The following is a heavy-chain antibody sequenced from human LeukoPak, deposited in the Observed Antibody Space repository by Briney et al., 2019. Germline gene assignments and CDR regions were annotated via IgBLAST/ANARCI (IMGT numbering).Heavy chain of an antibody. Sequence: GGSLRLSCAASGFTFSSCDMSWVRQAPGKGLQWVSGISASGGGTYYADSVKGRFTISRDNSKNTLYLQMNSLRAEDTAVYYCAKDHPVTTADYWGQGTLVTVSS. CDR1: GFTFSSCD. D-gene: IGHD4-17*01. V-gene: IGHV3-23*01. J-gene: IGHJ4*02. CDR2: ISASGGGT. CDR3: AKDHPVTTADY.